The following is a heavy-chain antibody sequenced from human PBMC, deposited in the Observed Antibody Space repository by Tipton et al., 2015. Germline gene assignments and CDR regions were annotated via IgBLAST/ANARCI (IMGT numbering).Heavy chain of an antibody. D-gene: IGHD5-12*01. Sequence: TLSLTCTVSGGSVSSGSYYWSWIRQPPGKGLEWIGYIYYSGSTNYNPSLKSRVTISLDTSKSQFSLQLSSMTAADTAVYYCARASGGYYYYDMHVWGQGTTVTVSS. CDR1: GGSVSSGSYY. J-gene: IGHJ6*02. V-gene: IGHV4-61*01. CDR3: ARASGGYYYYDMHV. CDR2: IYYSGST.